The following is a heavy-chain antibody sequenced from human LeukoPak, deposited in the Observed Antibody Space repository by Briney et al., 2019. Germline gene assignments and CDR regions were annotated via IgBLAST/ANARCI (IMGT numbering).Heavy chain of an antibody. CDR2: ISWNSGSI. Sequence: GGSLRLSCAASGFTFDDYAMHWVRQAPGKGLEWVSGISWNSGSIGYADSVKGRFTISRDNAKNSLYLQMNSLRAEDTALYYCAKDRGMIVGPYYFDYWGQGTLVTVSS. D-gene: IGHD3-22*01. CDR3: AKDRGMIVGPYYFDY. CDR1: GFTFDDYA. V-gene: IGHV3-9*01. J-gene: IGHJ4*02.